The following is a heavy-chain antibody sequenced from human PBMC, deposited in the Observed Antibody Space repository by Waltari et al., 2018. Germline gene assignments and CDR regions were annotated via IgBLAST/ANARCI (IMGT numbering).Heavy chain of an antibody. Sequence: QLQLQESGPGLVKPSETLSLTCTVSGCSISSESYYWGWIRQPPGKGLELIGIISYSGSTYYNPSLKSRVTISVDTSKNQFSLKLSSVTAADTAVYYCARLSYHIVTGYGWFDPWGLGTLVTVSS. CDR2: ISYSGST. V-gene: IGHV4-39*01. CDR1: GCSISSESYY. CDR3: ARLSYHIVTGYGWFDP. J-gene: IGHJ5*02. D-gene: IGHD3-9*01.